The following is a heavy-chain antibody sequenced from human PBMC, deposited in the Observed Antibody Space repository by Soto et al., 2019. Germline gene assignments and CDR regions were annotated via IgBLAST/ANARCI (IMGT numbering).Heavy chain of an antibody. CDR1: GRSISSYY. J-gene: IGHJ6*03. CDR3: ARRVGHCSSTSCYDPYYYMDV. V-gene: IGHV4-59*12. CDR2: IYYSGST. D-gene: IGHD2-2*01. Sequence: TLPLTSTASGRSISSYYWSWMRQPPGKGQEWIGYIYYSGSTYYNPSLKSRVTISVDTSKNQFSLKLSSVTAADTAVYYCARRVGHCSSTSCYDPYYYMDVWGKGTTVTVSS.